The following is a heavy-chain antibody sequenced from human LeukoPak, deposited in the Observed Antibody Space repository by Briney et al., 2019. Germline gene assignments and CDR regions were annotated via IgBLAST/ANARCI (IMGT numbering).Heavy chain of an antibody. CDR2: IKRKGGDGTI. Sequence: KPGGSLRLSCAASGFTFSNAWMSWVRQAPGRGLEWVGRIKRKGGDGTIDYAATVKGRLSISRDESKNTLYLQMNSLKSEDTAVYYCTAGTGRSDFDYWGQGTLVTVSS. J-gene: IGHJ4*02. CDR3: TAGTGRSDFDY. D-gene: IGHD3/OR15-3a*01. CDR1: GFTFSNAW. V-gene: IGHV3-15*01.